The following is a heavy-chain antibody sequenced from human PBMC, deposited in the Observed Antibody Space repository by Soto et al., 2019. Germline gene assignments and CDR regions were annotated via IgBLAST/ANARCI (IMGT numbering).Heavy chain of an antibody. Sequence: ASVKVSCKASGYSFINYDINWVRQAPGRGLEWMGWMNPNSGNTGYAQKFQGRVTMTRDTSINTAYMELSSLTSDDTALYYCARETSRSSSXAAYWGPRTLVTVSS. V-gene: IGHV1-8*01. CDR3: ARETSRSSSXAAY. J-gene: IGHJ4*02. CDR2: MNPNSGNT. D-gene: IGHD6-6*01. CDR1: GYSFINYD.